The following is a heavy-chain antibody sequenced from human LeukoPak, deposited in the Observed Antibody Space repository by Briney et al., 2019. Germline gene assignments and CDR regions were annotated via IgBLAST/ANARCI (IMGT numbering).Heavy chain of an antibody. CDR3: AKLTVQLVRFDY. CDR2: IPYDGSNK. CDR1: GFTFSSYG. Sequence: AGGSLRLSCAASGFTFSSYGMHWVRQAPGKGLERVAVIPYDGSNKYYADSVKGRFTISRDNSKNTLYLQMNSLRAEDTAVYYCAKLTVQLVRFDYWGQGTLVTVSS. J-gene: IGHJ4*02. D-gene: IGHD6-13*01. V-gene: IGHV3-30*18.